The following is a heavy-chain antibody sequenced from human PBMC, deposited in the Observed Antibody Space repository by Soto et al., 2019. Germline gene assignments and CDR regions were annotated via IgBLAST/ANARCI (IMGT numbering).Heavy chain of an antibody. CDR3: ARRVGNFVTGYSFDY. CDR1: GGSISSSSSY. CDR2: IYYSGST. D-gene: IGHD3-9*01. Sequence: SETLSLTCTVSGGSISSSSSYWGWIRQPPGKGLEWIGSIYYSGSTYYNPSLKSRVTISVDTSKNQFSLKLSSVTAADTAVYYCARRVGNFVTGYSFDYWGQGTLVTVSS. J-gene: IGHJ4*02. V-gene: IGHV4-39*01.